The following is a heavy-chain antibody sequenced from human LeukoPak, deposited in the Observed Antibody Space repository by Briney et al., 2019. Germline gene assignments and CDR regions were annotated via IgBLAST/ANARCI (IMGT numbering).Heavy chain of an antibody. CDR3: ARAGSSPPKYYYYYMDV. D-gene: IGHD6-6*01. CDR2: IYYSGST. J-gene: IGHJ6*03. CDR1: GGSIGSSTYY. V-gene: IGHV4-39*07. Sequence: SETLSLTCTVSGGSIGSSTYYWGWIRQPPGKGLEWIGSIYYSGSTYSDPSLKSRVTISVDTSKNQFSLKLSSVTAADTAVYYCARAGSSPPKYYYYYMDVWGKGTTVTVSS.